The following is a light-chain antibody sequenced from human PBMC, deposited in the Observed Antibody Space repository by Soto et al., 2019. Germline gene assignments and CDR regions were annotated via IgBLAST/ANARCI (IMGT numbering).Light chain of an antibody. CDR3: MQGTHWPYT. Sequence: VVMTQSPLSMAVTLGEPASVSCRSSQGLVDNDGYSCLSWFHQRPGQSPRRLIYRISNRDSGVPDRISGSESGTDFTLKISRVEAEDVGVYYCMQGTHWPYTFGQGTHLEI. CDR2: RIS. V-gene: IGKV2-30*01. CDR1: QGLVDNDGYSC. J-gene: IGKJ2*01.